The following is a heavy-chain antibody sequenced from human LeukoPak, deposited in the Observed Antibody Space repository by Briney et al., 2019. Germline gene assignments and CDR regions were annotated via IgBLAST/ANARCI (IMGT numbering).Heavy chain of an antibody. V-gene: IGHV3-48*01. D-gene: IGHD5-24*01. CDR3: ARAPSRRDGYNSGY. J-gene: IGHJ4*02. Sequence: PGGSLRLSCAASGFTFSSYSMNWVCQAPGKGLEWVSYISSSSSTIYYADSVKGRFTISRDNAKNSLYLQMNSLRAEDTAVYYCARAPSRRDGYNSGYWGQGTLVTVSS. CDR2: ISSSSSTI. CDR1: GFTFSSYS.